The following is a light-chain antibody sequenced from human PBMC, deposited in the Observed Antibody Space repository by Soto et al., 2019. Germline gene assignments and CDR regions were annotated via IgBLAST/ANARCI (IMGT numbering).Light chain of an antibody. CDR3: SSYISTNTPVV. J-gene: IGLJ2*01. Sequence: QSALTQPASVSGSPGQTITISCTGTSSDVGGYNYVSWYQHNPGKAPKLLTYEVSNRPSGVSDRFSGSKSDNMASLTISGLQAEDEADYYCSSYISTNTPVVFGGGTKLTVL. CDR2: EVS. CDR1: SSDVGGYNY. V-gene: IGLV2-14*01.